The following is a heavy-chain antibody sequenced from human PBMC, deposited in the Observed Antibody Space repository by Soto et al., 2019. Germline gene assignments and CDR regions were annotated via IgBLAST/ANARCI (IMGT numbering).Heavy chain of an antibody. CDR3: ARALHGESNSDY. J-gene: IGHJ4*02. CDR2: ISAYNGNT. CDR1: GYTFTSYG. V-gene: IGHV1-18*01. Sequence: QVQLVQSGAEVKKPGASVKVSCKASGYTFTSYGISWVRQAPGQGLEWMGWISAYNGNTNYAQKLQGRVTMTTDTSTSTAYIDLRSLKPDDTAVNSVARALHGESNSDYRGQGTLVTESS. D-gene: IGHD2-21*01.